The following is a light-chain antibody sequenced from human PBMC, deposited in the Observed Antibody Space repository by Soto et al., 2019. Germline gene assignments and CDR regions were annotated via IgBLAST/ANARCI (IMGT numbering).Light chain of an antibody. CDR2: ANS. V-gene: IGLV1-40*01. J-gene: IGLJ1*01. Sequence: QSVLTQPPSVSGAPGQRVTISCTGSSSNIGAGYDIHWYQQLPGSAPKLLIYANSNRPSGVPDRFSGSRSGTSASLAITGLQAEDEAEYSCQSYVSSRSGFYVFGTGTKVTVL. CDR3: QSYVSSRSGFYV. CDR1: SSNIGAGYD.